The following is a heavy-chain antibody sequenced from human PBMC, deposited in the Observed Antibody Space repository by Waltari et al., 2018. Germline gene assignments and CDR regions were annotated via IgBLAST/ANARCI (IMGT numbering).Heavy chain of an antibody. CDR2: VNPNSGGT. D-gene: IGHD3-9*01. J-gene: IGHJ5*02. Sequence: QVQLVQSGAEVKKPGASVKVSCKASGYTFTGYYMHWVRRAPGQGLEWMGWVNPNSGGTNKAQKLQGRCTMTRDTSISTAYRELSRLRSDDTAVYYCARGALFDIWWFDPWGQGTLVTVSS. CDR1: GYTFTGYY. V-gene: IGHV1-2*02. CDR3: ARGALFDIWWFDP.